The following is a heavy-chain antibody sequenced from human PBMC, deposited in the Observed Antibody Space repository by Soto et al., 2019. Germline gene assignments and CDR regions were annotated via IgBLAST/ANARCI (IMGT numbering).Heavy chain of an antibody. CDR2: IYTSGST. CDR3: ARDRKVLQWLAPFDY. V-gene: IGHV4-4*07. J-gene: IGHJ4*02. CDR1: GGSISSYY. Sequence: QVQLQESGPGLVKPSETLSLTCTVSGGSISSYYWSWIRQPAGEGLEWIGRIYTSGSTNYNPSLKSRVTMSVDTSKSQFSLKLSSVTAADTAVYYCARDRKVLQWLAPFDYWGQGTLVTVSS. D-gene: IGHD6-19*01.